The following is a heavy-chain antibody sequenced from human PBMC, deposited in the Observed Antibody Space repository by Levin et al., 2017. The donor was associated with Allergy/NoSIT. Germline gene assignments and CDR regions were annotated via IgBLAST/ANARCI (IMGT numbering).Heavy chain of an antibody. V-gene: IGHV3-74*01. J-gene: IGHJ4*02. CDR2: INNDGSNT. CDR1: GFTFSNNW. Sequence: GGSLRLSCAASGFTFSNNWMHWVRQAPGKGLMWVSRINNDGSNTIYADSVKGRFTISRDNAKNTLYLQMNSLRAEDTAVYYCARRSGYNSDDSFDYWGQGTLVTVSS. D-gene: IGHD3-22*01. CDR3: ARRSGYNSDDSFDY.